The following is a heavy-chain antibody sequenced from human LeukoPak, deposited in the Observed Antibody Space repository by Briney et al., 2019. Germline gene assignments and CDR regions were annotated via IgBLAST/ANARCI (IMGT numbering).Heavy chain of an antibody. Sequence: SETLSLTCAVYGGSFSGYYWSWIRQPPGKGLEWIGEINHSGSTNYNPSLKSRVTISVDTSKNQFSLKLSSVTAPDTAVYYCARRTMVRGGIITFDYWGQGTLVTVSS. CDR3: ARRTMVRGGIITFDY. D-gene: IGHD3-10*01. J-gene: IGHJ4*01. V-gene: IGHV4-34*01. CDR2: INHSGST. CDR1: GGSFSGYY.